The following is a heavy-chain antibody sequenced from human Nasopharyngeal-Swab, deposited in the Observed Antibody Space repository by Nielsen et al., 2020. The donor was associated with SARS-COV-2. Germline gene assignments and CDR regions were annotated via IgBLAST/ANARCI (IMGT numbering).Heavy chain of an antibody. CDR3: ARSPTYYDYVWGTPPSAFDI. CDR1: GGSFSGYY. D-gene: IGHD3-16*01. J-gene: IGHJ3*02. CDR2: IYYSGST. V-gene: IGHV4-34*01. Sequence: SCAVSGGSFSGYYWSWIRQPPGKGLEWIGSIYYSGSTYYNPSLKSRVTISVGTSKNQFSLKLSSVTAADTAVYYCARSPTYYDYVWGTPPSAFDIWGQGTMVTVSS.